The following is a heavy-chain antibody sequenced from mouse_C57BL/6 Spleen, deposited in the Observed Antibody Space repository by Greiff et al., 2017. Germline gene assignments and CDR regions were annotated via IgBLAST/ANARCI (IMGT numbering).Heavy chain of an antibody. V-gene: IGHV6-3*01. CDR1: GFTFSNYW. D-gene: IGHD2-3*01. J-gene: IGHJ3*01. Sequence: DVKLEESGGGLVQPGGSMKLSCVASGFTFSNYWMNWVRQSPEKGLEWVAQIRLKSDNFATHYAESVKGRFTISRDDSKSSVYLQMNNLRAEDTGMYYCTGQAMIRGWFAYWGQGTLVTVSA. CDR3: TGQAMIRGWFAY. CDR2: IRLKSDNFAT.